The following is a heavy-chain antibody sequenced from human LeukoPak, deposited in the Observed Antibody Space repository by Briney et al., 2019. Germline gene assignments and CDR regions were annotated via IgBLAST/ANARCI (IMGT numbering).Heavy chain of an antibody. V-gene: IGHV4-34*01. CDR3: AGSQQLATYYFDY. D-gene: IGHD6-13*01. CDR2: INHSGST. CDR1: GGSFSGYY. Sequence: ASETLSLTCAVYGGSFSGYYWSWIRQPPGKGLEWIGEINHSGSTNYNPSPKSRVTISVDTSKNQFSLKLSSVTAADMAVYYCAGSQQLATYYFDYWGQGTLVTVSS. J-gene: IGHJ4*02.